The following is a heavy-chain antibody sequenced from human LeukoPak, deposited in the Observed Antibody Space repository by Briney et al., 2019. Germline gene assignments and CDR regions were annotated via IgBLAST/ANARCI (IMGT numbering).Heavy chain of an antibody. CDR3: AKDRRPNYYDSGSVRAGPFDY. D-gene: IGHD3-22*01. Sequence: GGSLRLSCAASGFTFSSYAMSWVRQAPGKGLEWVSAISVSGGSTYYADSVKGRFTISRDNSKNTLYLQMNSLRAEDTAVYYCAKDRRPNYYDSGSVRAGPFDYWGQGTLVTVSS. V-gene: IGHV3-23*01. CDR1: GFTFSSYA. CDR2: ISVSGGST. J-gene: IGHJ4*02.